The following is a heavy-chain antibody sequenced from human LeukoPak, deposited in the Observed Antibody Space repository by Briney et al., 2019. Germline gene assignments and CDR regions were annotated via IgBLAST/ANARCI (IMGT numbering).Heavy chain of an antibody. CDR1: GFTFSSYA. Sequence: GGSLRLSCAASGFTFSSYAMSWVRQAPGMGLEWVSAISGSGGSTYYADSVKGRFTISRDNSKNTLYLQMNSLRAEDTAVYYCAKGTIVVVVAATDYWGQGTLVTVSS. CDR2: ISGSGGST. CDR3: AKGTIVVVVAATDY. D-gene: IGHD2-15*01. J-gene: IGHJ4*02. V-gene: IGHV3-23*01.